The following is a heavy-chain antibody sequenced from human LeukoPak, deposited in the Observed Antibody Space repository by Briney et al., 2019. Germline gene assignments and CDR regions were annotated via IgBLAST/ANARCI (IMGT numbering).Heavy chain of an antibody. Sequence: GGSLRLSCAASGFTFDDYAMHWVRQAPGKGLVWVSRINTDGGTTSYADSVKGRFTISRDNAKNTLYLEMNSLGAEDTAVYYCARGPAANSGNYYVGDYWGQGTLVTVSS. CDR3: ARGPAANSGNYYVGDY. V-gene: IGHV3-74*01. CDR2: INTDGGTT. D-gene: IGHD1-26*01. J-gene: IGHJ4*02. CDR1: GFTFDDYA.